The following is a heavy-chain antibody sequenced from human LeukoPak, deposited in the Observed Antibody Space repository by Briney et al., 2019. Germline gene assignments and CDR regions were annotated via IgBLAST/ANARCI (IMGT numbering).Heavy chain of an antibody. CDR1: GYTFTSYD. V-gene: IGHV1-8*01. D-gene: IGHD2-2*01. J-gene: IGHJ3*02. CDR2: MNPNSGNT. Sequence: ASVKVSCKASGYTFTSYDINWVRQATGQGLERMGWMNPNSGNTGYAQKFQGRVTMTRNTSISTAYMELSSLRSEDTAVYYCARVLDEGYCSSTSCPDAFDIWGQGKMVTVSS. CDR3: ARVLDEGYCSSTSCPDAFDI.